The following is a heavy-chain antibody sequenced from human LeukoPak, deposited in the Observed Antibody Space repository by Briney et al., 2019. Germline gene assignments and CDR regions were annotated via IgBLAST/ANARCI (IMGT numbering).Heavy chain of an antibody. CDR3: TLIQGWGSGSYYRDF. J-gene: IGHJ4*02. CDR1: GFSINNDW. CDR2: VKSRSAGETT. D-gene: IGHD3-10*01. Sequence: GGSLRLSCAASGFSINNDWMSWVRQAPGKGLEWVARVKSRSAGETTDYAAPVKGRFTISRDDSKNTLYLQMNSLKTEDTAVYYCTLIQGWGSGSYYRDFWGQGTLVTVSS. V-gene: IGHV3-15*01.